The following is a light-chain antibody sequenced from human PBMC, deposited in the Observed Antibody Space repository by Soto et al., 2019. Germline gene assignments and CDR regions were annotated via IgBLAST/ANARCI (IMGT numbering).Light chain of an antibody. CDR2: EVS. V-gene: IGLV2-14*01. Sequence: QSALTQPAYVSGSPGQSITISCTGTSSDVGDYNFVSWYQQHPGKAPKLLIYEVSNRPSGVSNRFSGSKSGNTASLTISGLQAEDEADYYCSSYSRSSTLVVFGGGTKLTVL. CDR1: SSDVGDYNF. CDR3: SSYSRSSTLVV. J-gene: IGLJ2*01.